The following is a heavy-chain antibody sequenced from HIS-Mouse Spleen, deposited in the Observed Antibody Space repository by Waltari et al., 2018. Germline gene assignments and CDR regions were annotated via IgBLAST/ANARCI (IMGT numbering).Heavy chain of an antibody. J-gene: IGHJ2*01. Sequence: QLQLQESRPGLVKPSETLSLTCTVSGGSISSSIYYWGWIRQPPGKGLEWIGGSYYSGSPCSHQSLTSRVTISVDTSKNQFSLRLSSVTAADTAVYYCAREIPYSSSWYDWYFDLWGRGTLVPVSS. V-gene: IGHV4-39*07. CDR2: SYYSGSP. D-gene: IGHD6-13*01. CDR3: AREIPYSSSWYDWYFDL. CDR1: GGSISSSIYY.